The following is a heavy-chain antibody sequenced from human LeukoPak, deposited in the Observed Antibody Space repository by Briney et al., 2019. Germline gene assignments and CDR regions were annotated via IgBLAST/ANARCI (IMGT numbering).Heavy chain of an antibody. CDR3: ARPVEGGYSYGYDY. CDR1: GGTFSSYA. V-gene: IGHV1-69*13. Sequence: GASVKVSCKASGGTFSSYAISWVRQAPGQGLEWMGGIIPIFGTANYAQKFQGRVTITADESTSTAYMELSSLRSEDTAVYYCARPVEGGYSYGYDYWGQGTLVTVSS. J-gene: IGHJ4*02. CDR2: IIPIFGTA. D-gene: IGHD5-18*01.